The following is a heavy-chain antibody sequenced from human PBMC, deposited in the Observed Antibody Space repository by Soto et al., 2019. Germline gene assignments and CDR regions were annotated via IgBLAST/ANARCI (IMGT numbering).Heavy chain of an antibody. D-gene: IGHD5-18*01. V-gene: IGHV1-46*01. CDR3: ARGGRIVDTGIGYYYYHAMDV. J-gene: IGHJ6*02. Sequence: QVQLVQSGAEVKKPGASVKPSCKASGYTFTSYYIHWVRQAPGQGLEWMGIFNPTGDTASYAQKLQGRVTMTRDTSTGTAYMELGSLRSEDTAVYYCARGGRIVDTGIGYYYYHAMDVWGQGTTVTVS. CDR1: GYTFTSYY. CDR2: FNPTGDTA.